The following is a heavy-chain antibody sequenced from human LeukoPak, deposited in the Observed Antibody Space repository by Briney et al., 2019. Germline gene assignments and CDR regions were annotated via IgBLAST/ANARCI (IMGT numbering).Heavy chain of an antibody. CDR3: ARLVAGGWFDP. J-gene: IGHJ5*02. D-gene: IGHD6-19*01. V-gene: IGHV4-39*01. CDR2: IYNSGST. CDR1: GGSISSYY. Sequence: PSETLSLTCTVSGGSISSYYWGWIRQPPGKGLEWIGSIYNSGSTYYNPSLKSRVTISVDTSKNQFSLKLSSVTAADTAVYYCARLVAGGWFDPWGQGTLVTVSS.